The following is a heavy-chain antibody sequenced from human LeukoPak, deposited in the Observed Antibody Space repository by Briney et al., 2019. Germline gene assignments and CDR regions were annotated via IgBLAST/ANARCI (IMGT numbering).Heavy chain of an antibody. CDR2: IYYSGST. Sequence: PSETLSLTCTVSGGSISSSSYYWGWLRQPPGKGLEWIGSIYYSGSTYYNPSLKSRVTISVDTSKNQFSLKLSSVTAADTAVYYCAREGRYCSSTSCYGSGNIDYWGQGTLVTVSS. CDR1: GGSISSSSYY. CDR3: AREGRYCSSTSCYGSGNIDY. J-gene: IGHJ4*02. D-gene: IGHD2-2*01. V-gene: IGHV4-39*02.